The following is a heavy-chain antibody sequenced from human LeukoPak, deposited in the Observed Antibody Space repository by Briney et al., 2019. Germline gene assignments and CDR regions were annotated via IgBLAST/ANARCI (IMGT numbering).Heavy chain of an antibody. CDR1: GGSFSGYY. CDR3: ARLGRVVAGRVPDY. D-gene: IGHD6-19*01. Sequence: SETLSLTCAVYGGSFSGYYWSWIRQPPGKGLEWIGEINHSGSTNYNPSLKSRVTISVDTSKNQFSLKLSSVTAADTAVYYCARLGRVVAGRVPDYWGQGTLVTVSS. J-gene: IGHJ4*02. V-gene: IGHV4-34*01. CDR2: INHSGST.